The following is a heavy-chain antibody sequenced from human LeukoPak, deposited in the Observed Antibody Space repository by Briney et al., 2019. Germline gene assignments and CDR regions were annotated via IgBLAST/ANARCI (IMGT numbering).Heavy chain of an antibody. Sequence: GRSLRLSCAASGFTFSIYAMHWVRQAPGKGLEWVAVISYDGNTQYYADSVKDRFTISRDNSKNTLYLQMNSLRAEDTAVYYCARFAVYVDTTMVTAYYFDSWGQGTLVTVSS. CDR3: ARFAVYVDTTMVTAYYFDS. J-gene: IGHJ4*02. CDR1: GFTFSIYA. CDR2: ISYDGNTQ. V-gene: IGHV3-30*04. D-gene: IGHD5-18*01.